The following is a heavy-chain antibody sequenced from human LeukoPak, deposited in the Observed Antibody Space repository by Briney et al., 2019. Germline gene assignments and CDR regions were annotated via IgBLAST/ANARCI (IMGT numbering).Heavy chain of an antibody. J-gene: IGHJ4*02. D-gene: IGHD3-22*01. CDR2: ISSSGSTI. CDR1: GFTFSDYY. V-gene: IGHV3-11*01. CDR3: ARAPPEYYYDSSGYYGFLDY. Sequence: GSLRLSCAASGFTFSDYYMSWIRQAPGKGLEWVSYISSSGSTIYYADSVKGRFTISRDNAKNSLYLQMNSLRAEDTAVYYCARAPPEYYYDSSGYYGFLDYWGQGTLVTVSS.